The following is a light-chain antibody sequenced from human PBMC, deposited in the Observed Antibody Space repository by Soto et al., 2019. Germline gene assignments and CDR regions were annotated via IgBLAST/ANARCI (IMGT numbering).Light chain of an antibody. J-gene: IGKJ1*01. CDR2: NAS. CDR3: QQYKNWPRT. Sequence: EIVMTQSPATLSVSPGERATLSCRASQSVSSNLVWYQQKSGQPPRLLIYNASTRATGIPARFSGSGSGTDFTLTISSLQPEDFAVYYCQQYKNWPRTFGRGTKVEIK. V-gene: IGKV3-15*01. CDR1: QSVSSN.